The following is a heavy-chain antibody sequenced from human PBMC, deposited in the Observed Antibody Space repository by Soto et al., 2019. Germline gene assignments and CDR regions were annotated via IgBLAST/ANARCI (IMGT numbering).Heavy chain of an antibody. D-gene: IGHD3-3*01. J-gene: IGHJ6*02. CDR3: ARDKSSDSSGMDV. CDR2: IYHSGST. V-gene: IGHV4-30-2*01. Sequence: QLQLQESGSGLVKPSQTLSLTCAVSGGSISSGGYSWSWIRQPPGKGLEWIGYIYHSGSTYYNPSLKSRVTISVVRSKNQFSLKLSSVTAADTAVYYCARDKSSDSSGMDVWGQGTTVTVSS. CDR1: GGSISSGGYS.